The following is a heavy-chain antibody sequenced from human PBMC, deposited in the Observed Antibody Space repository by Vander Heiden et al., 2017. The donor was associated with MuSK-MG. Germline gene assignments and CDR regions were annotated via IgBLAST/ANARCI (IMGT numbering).Heavy chain of an antibody. CDR3: ARGLAGGYSAQNYFDY. Sequence: QVQLQQWGAGLLKPSETLSLTCAVYGGSFSGYYWSWIRQPPGKGLEWIGEINHSGSTKYNPSLKSRVTISVDTSKNQFSLKRSSVTAAATAVYYCARGLAGGYSAQNYFDYWGQGTLVTVSS. J-gene: IGHJ4*02. V-gene: IGHV4-34*01. CDR2: INHSGST. CDR1: GGSFSGYY. D-gene: IGHD1-1*01.